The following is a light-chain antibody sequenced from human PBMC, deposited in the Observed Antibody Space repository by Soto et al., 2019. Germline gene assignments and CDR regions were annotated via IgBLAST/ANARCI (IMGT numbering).Light chain of an antibody. CDR1: SNDIGGYNY. V-gene: IGLV2-8*01. J-gene: IGLJ1*01. CDR3: SSYAGSNNV. Sequence: QSALTQPASVSGSPGQSITIPCTGTSNDIGGYNYVSWYQQHPGKAPKLMIYEVTKRPSGVSDRFSGSKSGNTASLTVSGLQAEDEADYYCSSYAGSNNVFGTGTKVTVL. CDR2: EVT.